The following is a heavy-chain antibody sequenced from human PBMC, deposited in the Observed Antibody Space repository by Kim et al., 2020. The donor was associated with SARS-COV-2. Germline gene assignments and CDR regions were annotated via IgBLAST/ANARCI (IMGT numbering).Heavy chain of an antibody. J-gene: IGHJ2*01. CDR1: GGSISSSSYY. V-gene: IGHV4-39*01. D-gene: IGHD5-12*01. Sequence: SETLSLTCTVSGGSISSSSYYWGWIRQPPGKGLEWIGSIYYSGSTYYNPSLKSRVTISVDTSKNQFSLKLSSVTAADTAVYYCARTEMATIRGYWYFDLWGRGTLVTVSS. CDR2: IYYSGST. CDR3: ARTEMATIRGYWYFDL.